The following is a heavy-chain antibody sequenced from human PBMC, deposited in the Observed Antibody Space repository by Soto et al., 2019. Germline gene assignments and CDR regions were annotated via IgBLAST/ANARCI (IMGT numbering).Heavy chain of an antibody. D-gene: IGHD3-22*01. V-gene: IGHV3-23*01. J-gene: IGHJ4*02. CDR3: AKRESSGYYYFDY. Sequence: PGGSLRLSCAASGFTFSSYVMSWVRQAPGKGLEWVSSISVSGGSTYYADSVKGRFTISRDNSKNTLYLQMNSLRAEDTAVYYCAKRESSGYYYFDYWGQGTLVTVSS. CDR1: GFTFSSYV. CDR2: ISVSGGST.